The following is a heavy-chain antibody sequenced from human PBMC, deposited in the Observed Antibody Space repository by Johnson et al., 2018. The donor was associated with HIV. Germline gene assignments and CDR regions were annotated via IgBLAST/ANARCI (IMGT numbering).Heavy chain of an antibody. D-gene: IGHD3-10*01. CDR1: GFTFSDYY. V-gene: IGHV3-11*04. CDR3: ARPPPFMGNYGSGSWWAFDI. Sequence: QVQLVESGGGLVKPGGSLRLSCAASGFTFSDYYMSWIRQAPGKGLEWVSYISSSGSTIYYADSVKGRFTISRDNAKNSLYRQMNSLRAEDTAVYYCARPPPFMGNYGSGSWWAFDIWGQGTMVTVSS. CDR2: ISSSGSTI. J-gene: IGHJ3*02.